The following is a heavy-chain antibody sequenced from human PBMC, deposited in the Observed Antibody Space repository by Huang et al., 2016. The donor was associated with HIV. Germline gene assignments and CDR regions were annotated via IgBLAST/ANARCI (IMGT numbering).Heavy chain of an antibody. D-gene: IGHD1-20*01. CDR2: IIPRFGAA. V-gene: IGHV1-69*13. CDR1: GGTFRRYG. Sequence: QVQLVQSGTEVKTPGSSVKVSCKASGGTFRRYGISWVRQAPGQGLEWTGGIIPRFGAANYAQKFQGRLTITADESTNTAYMELSRLRFDDTAVYYCARTANWKAEYFRFWGQGTLVTVAS. J-gene: IGHJ1*01. CDR3: ARTANWKAEYFRF.